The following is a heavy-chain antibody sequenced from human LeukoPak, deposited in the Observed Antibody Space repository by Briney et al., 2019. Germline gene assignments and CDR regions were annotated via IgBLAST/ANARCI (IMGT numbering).Heavy chain of an antibody. CDR1: GYTFTDYY. J-gene: IGHJ6*02. D-gene: IGHD1-1*01. CDR2: INPNSGGT. V-gene: IGHV1-2*02. Sequence: GASVTVSFTASGYTFTDYYLHWVRQAPGQGLEWMGWINPNSGGTKFAQKFQGRVTMTRDTSISTAYMELSGLRSDDTAVFYCSRSATEGMDVWGQGTTVTVSS. CDR3: SRSATEGMDV.